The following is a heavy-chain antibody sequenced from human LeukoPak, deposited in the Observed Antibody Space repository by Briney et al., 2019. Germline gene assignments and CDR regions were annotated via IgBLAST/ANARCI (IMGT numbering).Heavy chain of an antibody. V-gene: IGHV3-20*04. CDR2: INWNGGST. CDR1: GFTFDDYG. J-gene: IGHJ6*03. Sequence: GGSLRLSCAASGFTFDDYGMSWVRQAPGKGLEWVSGINWNGGSTGYADSVKSRFTISRDNAKNSLYLQMNSLRAEDTALYYCARSHYYYYMDVWGKGTTVTVSS. CDR3: ARSHYYYYMDV.